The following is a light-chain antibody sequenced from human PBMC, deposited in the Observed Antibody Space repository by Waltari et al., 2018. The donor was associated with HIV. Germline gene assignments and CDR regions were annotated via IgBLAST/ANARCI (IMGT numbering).Light chain of an antibody. Sequence: SYELTQPPSVSVSPGQTASLTCSGDELGDRYACWYQQKPGQSPLLVISQDTKRPSGIPERFSGSNSGNTATLTISGTQAMDEADYYCQARDSSTVVFGGGTKLTVL. CDR2: QDT. CDR1: ELGDRY. V-gene: IGLV3-1*01. J-gene: IGLJ2*01. CDR3: QARDSSTVV.